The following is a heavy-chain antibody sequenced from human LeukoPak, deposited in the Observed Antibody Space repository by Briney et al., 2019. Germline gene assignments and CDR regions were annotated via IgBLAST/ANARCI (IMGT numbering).Heavy chain of an antibody. J-gene: IGHJ4*02. Sequence: PGGSLRLSCAASGITFSNYWMNWVRQAPGKGLEWVANIRQDGSDKYYVDSVRGRFTISRDNAKNSLYLQMTSLRAEDTAVYFCAREGTNGYYGDYWGQGTLVTVSS. CDR2: IRQDGSDK. CDR3: AREGTNGYYGDY. V-gene: IGHV3-7*01. CDR1: GITFSNYW. D-gene: IGHD5-18*01.